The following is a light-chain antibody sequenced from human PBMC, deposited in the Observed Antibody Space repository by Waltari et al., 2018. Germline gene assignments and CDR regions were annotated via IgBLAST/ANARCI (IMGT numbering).Light chain of an antibody. J-gene: IGLJ3*02. CDR1: SSDFGANRY. V-gene: IGLV2-14*03. CDR2: DVT. Sequence: QSALTQPASVSGSPGQSITISCTATSSDFGANRYVSWYQQHPGKAPKVVIYDVTESPSGVSNRFSGSKSGSTASLTISGLQTEDEAGYYCSSRTNSITWVFGGGTKVTVL. CDR3: SSRTNSITWV.